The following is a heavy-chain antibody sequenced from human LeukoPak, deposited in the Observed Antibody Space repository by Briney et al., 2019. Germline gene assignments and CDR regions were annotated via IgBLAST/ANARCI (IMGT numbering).Heavy chain of an antibody. CDR1: GFTFSSYA. D-gene: IGHD3-22*01. CDR2: IGTGGST. V-gene: IGHV3-23*01. CDR3: TKGQRANSGYFYFDC. Sequence: GGSLRLSCAASGFTFSSYAMRWVRQVPGKGLEWVSAIGTGGSTYYADSVKGRFTISRDNSMDTLYLQMNSLRAEDTAIYYCTKGQRANSGYFYFDCWGQGTLVTVSS. J-gene: IGHJ4*02.